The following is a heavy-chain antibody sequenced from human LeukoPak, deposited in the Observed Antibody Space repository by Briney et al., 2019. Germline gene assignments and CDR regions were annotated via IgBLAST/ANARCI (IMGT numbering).Heavy chain of an antibody. CDR1: GFTFSSYA. Sequence: GGSLRLSCAASGFTFSSYAMSWVRQAPGKGLEWVSTISDSGGSTYYADSVKGRFTISRDNSKNTLCLQMNSLRAEDTAVYCCAKKPSSGYYYIDYWGQGTLVTVSS. CDR2: ISDSGGST. CDR3: AKKPSSGYYYIDY. D-gene: IGHD3-22*01. V-gene: IGHV3-23*01. J-gene: IGHJ4*02.